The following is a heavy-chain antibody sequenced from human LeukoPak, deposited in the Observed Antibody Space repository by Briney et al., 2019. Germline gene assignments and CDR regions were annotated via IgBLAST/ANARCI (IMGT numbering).Heavy chain of an antibody. J-gene: IGHJ4*02. CDR2: IYYSGST. CDR3: ARGPRDYFDY. Sequence: SETLSLTCTVSGGSISSGGYYWRWIRQHPGKGLEWIGYIYYSGSTYYNPSLKSRVTISVDTSKNQFSLKLSSVTAADTAVYYCARGPRDYFDYWGQGTLVTVSS. CDR1: GGSISSGGYY. V-gene: IGHV4-31*03.